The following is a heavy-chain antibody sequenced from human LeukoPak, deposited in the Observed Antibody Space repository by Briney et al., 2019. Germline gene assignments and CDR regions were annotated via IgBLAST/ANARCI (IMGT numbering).Heavy chain of an antibody. CDR1: GFTFSSYA. CDR2: INEDGSGK. D-gene: IGHD4-17*01. Sequence: GGSLRLSCAASGFTFSSYAMSWVRQAPGKGLEWVASINEDGSGKHYVDSVKGRFTISRDNAQKSVYLEMNSLRAEDTAVYYCARAVTSTEGYWGQGTLVTVSS. CDR3: ARAVTSTEGY. V-gene: IGHV3-7*03. J-gene: IGHJ4*02.